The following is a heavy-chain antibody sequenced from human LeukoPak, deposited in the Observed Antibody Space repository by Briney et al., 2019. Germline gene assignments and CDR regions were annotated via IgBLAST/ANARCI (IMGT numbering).Heavy chain of an antibody. J-gene: IGHJ2*01. CDR2: IYYSGST. D-gene: IGHD2-2*01. V-gene: IGHV4-39*01. CDR1: GGSISSSSYY. CDR3: ARQYIVVVQSWYFDL. Sequence: SETLSLTCTVSGGSISSSSYYWGWIRQPPGKGLEWIGSIYYSGSTYYNPSLKSRVTISVDTSKNQFSLKPSSVTAADTAVYYCARQYIVVVQSWYFDLWGRGTLVTVSS.